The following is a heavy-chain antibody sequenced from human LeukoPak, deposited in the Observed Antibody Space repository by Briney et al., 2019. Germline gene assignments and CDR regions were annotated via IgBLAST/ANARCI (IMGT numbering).Heavy chain of an antibody. CDR2: ISYDGSKK. CDR3: AREPSSQNYLWFDS. CDR1: GFTFNNYA. J-gene: IGHJ5*01. Sequence: GRSLRLSCAASGFTFNNYAMHRVRQAPGKGLEWVAVISYDGSKKYFADSVKGRFTISRDNSKKTMYLQMNSLETEDTAVYYCAREPSSQNYLWFDSWGQGTLVTVSS. D-gene: IGHD1-7*01. V-gene: IGHV3-30*04.